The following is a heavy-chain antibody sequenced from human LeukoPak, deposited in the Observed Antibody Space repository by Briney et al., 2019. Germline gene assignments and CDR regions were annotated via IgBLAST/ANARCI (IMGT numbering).Heavy chain of an antibody. V-gene: IGHV3-23*01. CDR3: ASSIALAGTHPLDH. Sequence: GGSLRLSCAASGFTFSSYAMSWVRQAPGKGLEWVSAISGSGGSTYYADSVKGRFTISRDNSKNTLYLQMSSLRVEDTAVYYCASSIALAGTHPLDHWGQGTLVTVSS. CDR1: GFTFSSYA. J-gene: IGHJ4*02. D-gene: IGHD6-19*01. CDR2: ISGSGGST.